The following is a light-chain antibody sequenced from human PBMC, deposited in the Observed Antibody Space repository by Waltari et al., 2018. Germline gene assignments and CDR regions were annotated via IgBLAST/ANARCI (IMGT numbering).Light chain of an antibody. CDR2: KVS. V-gene: IGKV2-30*02. CDR1: QSLLQSEGNTY. J-gene: IGKJ1*01. CDR3: MQGTQWPRT. Sequence: DVVMTQSPLSLPVTLGQSASISCRSSQSLLQSEGNTYLNWSQQRPGQSPRRLIYKVSRRDSWVPDRFSGSGSGTDFTLKISRVEAEDVGVYYCMQGTQWPRTFGQGTKVQIE.